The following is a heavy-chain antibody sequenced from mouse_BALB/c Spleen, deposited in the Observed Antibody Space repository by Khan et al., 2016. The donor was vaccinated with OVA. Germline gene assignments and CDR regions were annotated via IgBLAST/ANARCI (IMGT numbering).Heavy chain of an antibody. Sequence: VQLQESGAELAKPGASVKMSCKASGYTFTSYWMHWVKQRPGQGLEWIGYINPSTGYTEYNQKFKDKATLTADKSYSTAYIQLSSLTSEDSAVYYCARGGYGSFAYWGQGTLVTVSA. V-gene: IGHV1-7*01. D-gene: IGHD2-2*01. CDR2: INPSTGYT. J-gene: IGHJ3*01. CDR3: ARGGYGSFAY. CDR1: GYTFTSYW.